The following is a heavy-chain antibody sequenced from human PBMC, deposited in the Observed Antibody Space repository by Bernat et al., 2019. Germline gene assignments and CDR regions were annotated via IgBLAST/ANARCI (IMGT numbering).Heavy chain of an antibody. CDR1: GFTFSSYA. J-gene: IGHJ4*02. CDR2: ISYDGSNK. D-gene: IGHD6-19*01. CDR3: ARSGYSSGGLDY. V-gene: IGHV3-30-3*01. Sequence: QVQLVESGGGVVQPGRSLRLSCAASGFTFSSYAMHWVRQAPGKGLEWVAVISYDGSNKYYADSVKGRFTICRDNSKNALYLQMNSLRAEDTAVYYCARSGYSSGGLDYWGQGTLVTVSS.